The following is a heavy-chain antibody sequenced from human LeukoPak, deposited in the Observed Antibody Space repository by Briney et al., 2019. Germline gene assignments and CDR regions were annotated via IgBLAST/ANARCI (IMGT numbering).Heavy chain of an antibody. CDR1: GFSFSSYG. CDR3: AKDMELAPDFDY. Sequence: GGSLRLSCAASGFSFSSYGMHWVRQAPGKGLEWVAFIRYDGTNKYYADSVKGRFTISRDNSKNTLYLQMNSLRAEDTAMYYCAKDMELAPDFDYWGQGTLVTVSS. D-gene: IGHD4/OR15-4a*01. J-gene: IGHJ4*02. CDR2: IRYDGTNK. V-gene: IGHV3-30*02.